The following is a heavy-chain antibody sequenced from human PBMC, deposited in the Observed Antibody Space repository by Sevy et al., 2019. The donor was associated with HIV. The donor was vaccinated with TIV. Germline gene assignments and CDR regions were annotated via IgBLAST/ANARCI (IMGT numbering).Heavy chain of an antibody. CDR1: GGSFSGYY. CDR2: INHSGST. CDR3: ARGSHPGSGSYYNDY. Sequence: SYTLSLTCAVYGGSFSGYYWSWIRQPPGKGLEWIGEINHSGSTNYNPSLKSRVTISVDTSKNQFSLKLSSVTAADTAVYYCARGSHPGSGSYYNDYWGQGTLVTVSS. J-gene: IGHJ4*02. V-gene: IGHV4-34*01. D-gene: IGHD3-10*01.